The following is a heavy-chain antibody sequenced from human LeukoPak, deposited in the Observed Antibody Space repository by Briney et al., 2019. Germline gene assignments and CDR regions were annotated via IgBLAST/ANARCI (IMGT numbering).Heavy chain of an antibody. Sequence: GGSLRLSCAASRFTFSSYSMNWVRQAPGKGLEWVGRIKSKTDGGTTDYAAPVKGRFTISRDDSKNTLYLQMNSLKTEDTAVYYCTTDPGGLSGTVTTVLLHYYYYYMDVWGKGTTVTVSS. CDR2: IKSKTDGGTT. CDR1: RFTFSSYS. D-gene: IGHD4-11*01. V-gene: IGHV3-15*01. J-gene: IGHJ6*03. CDR3: TTDPGGLSGTVTTVLLHYYYYYMDV.